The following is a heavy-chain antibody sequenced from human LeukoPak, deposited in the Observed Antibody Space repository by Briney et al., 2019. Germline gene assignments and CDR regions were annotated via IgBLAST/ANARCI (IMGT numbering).Heavy chain of an antibody. CDR2: ISAYNGNT. CDR1: GYTFTSYG. V-gene: IGHV1-18*01. Sequence: ASVKVSCKASGYTFTSYGISWVRQAPGQGLEWMGWISAYNGNTNYAQKLQGRVTMTTDTSTSTAYMELRSLRSDDTAVYYCARDRATVTTSPYGMDVWGQGTTVTVS. CDR3: ARDRATVTTSPYGMDV. D-gene: IGHD4-17*01. J-gene: IGHJ6*02.